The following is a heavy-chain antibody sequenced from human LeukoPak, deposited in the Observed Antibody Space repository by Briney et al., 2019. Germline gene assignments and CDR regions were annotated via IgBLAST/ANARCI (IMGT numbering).Heavy chain of an antibody. CDR2: IWYDGSNK. CDR1: GFTFSSYG. D-gene: IGHD6-13*01. Sequence: PGRSLRLSCAASGFTFSSYGMRWVRQAPGKGLEWVAVIWYDGSNKYYADSVKGRFTISRDNSKNTLYLQMNSLRAEDTAVYYCARVYSSSWYPYYYYYYGMDVWGQGTTVTVSS. J-gene: IGHJ6*02. V-gene: IGHV3-33*01. CDR3: ARVYSSSWYPYYYYYYGMDV.